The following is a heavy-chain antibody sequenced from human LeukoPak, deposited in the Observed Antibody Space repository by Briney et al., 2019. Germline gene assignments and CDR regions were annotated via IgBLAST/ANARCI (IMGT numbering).Heavy chain of an antibody. V-gene: IGHV4-4*07. CDR1: GGSISSYY. CDR2: IYTDGST. CDR3: ARDRPGVSFGDY. Sequence: SETLSLTCTVSGGSISSYYWSWIRQPAGEGLEWIGRIYTDGSTNYNPSLKSRVTTSVDTSKNQFSLKLSSVTAADTAVYHCARDRPGVSFGDYWGQGTLVTVSS. J-gene: IGHJ4*02. D-gene: IGHD3-10*01.